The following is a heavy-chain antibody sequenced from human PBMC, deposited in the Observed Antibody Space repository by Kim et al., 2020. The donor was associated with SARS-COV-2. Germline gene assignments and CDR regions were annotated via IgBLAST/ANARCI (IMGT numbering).Heavy chain of an antibody. V-gene: IGHV3-48*02. J-gene: IGHJ4*02. CDR3: AKEGRSSSAGY. CDR1: GFTFSTSS. CDR2: ISSSGNTK. D-gene: IGHD6-6*01. Sequence: GGSLRLSCAASGFTFSTSSMNWVRQAPGKGLEWLSYISSSGNTKYYADSVRGRFTISRDNAKNSLYLQMNSLRDDDTAFYYCAKEGRSSSAGYWGQGTLVTVSS.